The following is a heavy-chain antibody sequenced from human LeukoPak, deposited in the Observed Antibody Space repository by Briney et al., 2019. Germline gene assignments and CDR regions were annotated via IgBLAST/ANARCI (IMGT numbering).Heavy chain of an antibody. Sequence: PGGSLRLSCAASGFTFSSYSMNWVRQAPGKGLEWVSYISSSSSTIYYADSVKGRFTISRDNAKNSLYLQMNSLRAEDTAVYYCARDLGITMIVFDYWGQGTLVTVSS. J-gene: IGHJ4*02. CDR3: ARDLGITMIVFDY. D-gene: IGHD3-22*01. CDR1: GFTFSSYS. V-gene: IGHV3-48*04. CDR2: ISSSSSTI.